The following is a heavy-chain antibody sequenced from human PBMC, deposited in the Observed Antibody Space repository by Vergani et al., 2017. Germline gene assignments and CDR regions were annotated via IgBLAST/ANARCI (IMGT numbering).Heavy chain of an antibody. CDR2: IHTSGST. J-gene: IGHJ4*02. V-gene: IGHV4-61*02. D-gene: IGHD5-18*01. Sequence: QVQLQESGPGLVKPSQTLSLTCTVSGGSINSHNYYWSWIRQPAGKGLEWIGRIHTSGSTNYNPSLKSRVTMSEDTSKNQFSLKLSSVTAADTAVYYCARLGYSYGPPGYFDYWGQGTLVTVSS. CDR3: ARLGYSYGPPGYFDY. CDR1: GGSINSHNYY.